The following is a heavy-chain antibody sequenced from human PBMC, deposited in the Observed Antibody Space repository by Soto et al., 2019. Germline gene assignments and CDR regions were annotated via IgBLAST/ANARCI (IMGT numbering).Heavy chain of an antibody. CDR3: ARISRVPAKGRNSGMDV. D-gene: IGHD2-15*01. J-gene: IGHJ6*02. CDR2: IYPDDSDT. V-gene: IGHV5-51*01. CDR1: GDTFTDYC. Sequence: PGESLKSSCRCSGDTFTDYCIAWVLQMPWKGLEWMGSIYPDDSDTRYSPSFQGQGTISADKSITTAYLQWSSLKASDNAMYFCARISRVPAKGRNSGMDVWGQGTTVTVSS.